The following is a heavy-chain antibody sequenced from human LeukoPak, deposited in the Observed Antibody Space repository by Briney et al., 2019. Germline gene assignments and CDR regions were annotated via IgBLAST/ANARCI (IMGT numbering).Heavy chain of an antibody. Sequence: PGGSLRLSCAASGFTFSSYSMNWVRQAPGKGLEWVSSISSSSSYIYFADSVKGRFTISRDNAKSSLYLRMNSLRAEDTAVYYCAKKWAIDVWGKGTTVTISS. D-gene: IGHD1-26*01. J-gene: IGHJ6*04. CDR1: GFTFSSYS. CDR2: ISSSSSYI. CDR3: AKKWAIDV. V-gene: IGHV3-21*04.